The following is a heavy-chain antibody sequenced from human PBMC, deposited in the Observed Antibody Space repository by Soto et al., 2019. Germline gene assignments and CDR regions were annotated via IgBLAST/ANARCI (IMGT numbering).Heavy chain of an antibody. CDR1: GFTFSNAW. CDR2: IKSKTDGGTT. D-gene: IGHD3-3*01. Sequence: GGSLRLSCAASGFTFSNAWMNWVRQAPGKGLEWVGRIKSKTDGGTTDYAAPVKGRFTISRDDSKNTLYLQMNSLKTEDTAVYYCTTDDFWSGYYTGMLSSRYYYYGMDVWGQGTTVTVSS. CDR3: TTDDFWSGYYTGMLSSRYYYYGMDV. V-gene: IGHV3-15*07. J-gene: IGHJ6*02.